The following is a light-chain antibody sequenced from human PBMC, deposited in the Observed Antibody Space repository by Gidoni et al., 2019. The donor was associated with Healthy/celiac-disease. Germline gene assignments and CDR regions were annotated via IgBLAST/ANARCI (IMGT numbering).Light chain of an antibody. CDR1: QSISSY. Sequence: DSQMTQSPSSLSASVGDRVTITCRASQSISSYLNWYQQKPGKAPKLLIYAASSLQSGVPSRFSGRGSGTDFTLTISSLQPEDFATYSCQQSYSTPLTFGGGTKVEIK. V-gene: IGKV1-39*01. J-gene: IGKJ4*01. CDR3: QQSYSTPLT. CDR2: AAS.